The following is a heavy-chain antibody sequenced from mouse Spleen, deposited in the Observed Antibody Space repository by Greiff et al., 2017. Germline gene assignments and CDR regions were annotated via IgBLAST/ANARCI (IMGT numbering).Heavy chain of an antibody. CDR1: GFTFSSYA. Sequence: DVMLVESGGGLVKPGGSLKLSCAASGFTFSSYAMSWVRQTPEKRLEWVATISSGGSYTYYPDSVKGRFTISRDNAKNTLYLQMSSLRSEDTAMYYCALHYYGSYYYAMDYWGQGTSVTVSS. J-gene: IGHJ4*01. CDR3: ALHYYGSYYYAMDY. CDR2: ISSGGSYT. D-gene: IGHD1-2*01. V-gene: IGHV5-9-1*01.